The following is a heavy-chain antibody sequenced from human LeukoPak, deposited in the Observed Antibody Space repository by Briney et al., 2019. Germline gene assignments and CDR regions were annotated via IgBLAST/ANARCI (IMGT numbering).Heavy chain of an antibody. J-gene: IGHJ5*02. CDR2: SSGNSGSI. D-gene: IGHD2/OR15-2a*01. V-gene: IGHV3-9*01. CDR3: AKDKNIFLSNWFAP. CDR1: TLTFDDNS. Sequence: SLTPSWAPATLTFDDNSTGCVRQVERDGLEWAAGSSGNSGSIGYADSVQGRFTISRDNAKNSLYLQMNSLRAEDTALYYCAKDKNIFLSNWFAPWGQGTLVTVSS.